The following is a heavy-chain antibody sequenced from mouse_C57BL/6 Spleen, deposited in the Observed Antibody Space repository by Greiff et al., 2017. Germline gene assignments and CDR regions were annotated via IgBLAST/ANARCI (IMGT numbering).Heavy chain of an antibody. CDR2: INPYNGGT. Sequence: VQLQQSGPVLVKPGASVKMSCKASGYTFTDYYMNWVKQSHGKSLEWIGVINPYNGGTSYNQKFKGKATLTVDKSSSTAYMELNSLTSEDSAVYYCARGANWDFDYWGQGTTLTVSS. CDR3: ARGANWDFDY. V-gene: IGHV1-19*01. J-gene: IGHJ2*01. D-gene: IGHD4-1*01. CDR1: GYTFTDYY.